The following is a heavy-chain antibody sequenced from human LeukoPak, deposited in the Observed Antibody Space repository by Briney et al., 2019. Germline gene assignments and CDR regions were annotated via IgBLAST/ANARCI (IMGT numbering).Heavy chain of an antibody. Sequence: SQTLSLTCTVSGGSISSGSYYWSWIRQPAGKGLEWIGRIYTSGSTNYNPSLKSRVTISVDTSKNQFSLKLSSVTAADTAVYYCARTKGYSGSYYYFDYWGQGTLVTVSS. CDR3: ARTKGYSGSYYYFDY. CDR1: GGSISSGSYY. D-gene: IGHD1-26*01. CDR2: IYTSGST. V-gene: IGHV4-61*02. J-gene: IGHJ4*02.